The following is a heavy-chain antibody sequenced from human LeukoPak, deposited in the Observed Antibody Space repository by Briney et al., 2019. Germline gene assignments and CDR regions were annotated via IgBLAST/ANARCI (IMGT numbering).Heavy chain of an antibody. D-gene: IGHD3-16*02. CDR2: INHSGST. CDR3: ARGGDDYVWGSYRYFDY. V-gene: IGHV4-34*01. J-gene: IGHJ4*02. CDR1: GGSFSGYY. Sequence: PSETLSLTCAVYGGSFSGYYWSWIRQPPGKGLEWIGEINHSGSTNYNPSLKSRVTTSVDTSKNQFSLKLSSVTAADTAVYYCARGGDDYVWGSYRYFDYWGQGTLVTVSS.